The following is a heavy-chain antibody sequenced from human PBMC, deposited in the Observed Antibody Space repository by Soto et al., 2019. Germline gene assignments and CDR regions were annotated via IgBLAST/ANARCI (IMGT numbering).Heavy chain of an antibody. V-gene: IGHV3-23*01. CDR1: GFTFSSYA. Sequence: GGSLRLSCAASGFTFSSYAMSWVRQAPGKGLEWVSAISGSGGSTYYADSVKGRFTISRDNSKNTLYLQMNSLRAEDTAVYYCAKNGIVVVPAAVDYWGQGTLGTVSA. D-gene: IGHD2-2*01. J-gene: IGHJ4*02. CDR2: ISGSGGST. CDR3: AKNGIVVVPAAVDY.